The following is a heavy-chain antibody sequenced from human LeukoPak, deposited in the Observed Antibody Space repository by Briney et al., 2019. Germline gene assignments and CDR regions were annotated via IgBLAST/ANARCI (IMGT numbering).Heavy chain of an antibody. CDR1: GYSINSGYY. V-gene: IGHV4-38-2*01. J-gene: IGHJ4*02. D-gene: IGHD3-3*01. CDR3: ARGYDFWSGYLTPIWDY. CDR2: IYHSGST. Sequence: SETLSLTCAVSGYSINSGYYWGWIRQPPGKGLEWIGSIYHSGSTYYNPSLKSRVTISVDTSKNQFSLKLSSVTAADTAVYYCARGYDFWSGYLTPIWDYWGQGTLVTVSS.